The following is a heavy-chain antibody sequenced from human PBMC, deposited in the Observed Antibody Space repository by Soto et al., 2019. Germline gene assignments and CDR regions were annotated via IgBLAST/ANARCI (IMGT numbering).Heavy chain of an antibody. CDR1: GGSISSGDYY. D-gene: IGHD2-21*01. V-gene: IGHV4-30-4*01. CDR2: IYYSGST. J-gene: IGHJ4*02. CDR3: ARHIGEYYFEY. Sequence: SETLSLTCTVSGGSISSGDYYWSWIRQPPGKGLEWIGYIYYSGSTYYNPALKSRVTISVDTSKNQFSLKLSSVTAADTAVYYCARHIGEYYFEYWGQGTLVTVSS.